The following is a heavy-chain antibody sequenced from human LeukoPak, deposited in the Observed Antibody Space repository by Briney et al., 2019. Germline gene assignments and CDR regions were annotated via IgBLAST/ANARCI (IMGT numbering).Heavy chain of an antibody. CDR2: VSGIGCIT. CDR3: AKTTAGNSSGRYPGWPVDY. Sequence: GGSLRLSCAASGFTFNSYAMTWVRQAPGKGLEWVSHVSGIGCITYYADSVKVRFTISRENSKNTLYLQINSLRAEDTAVYYCAKTTAGNSSGRYPGWPVDYWGQGTLVTVSS. D-gene: IGHD6-19*01. V-gene: IGHV3-23*01. J-gene: IGHJ4*02. CDR1: GFTFNSYA.